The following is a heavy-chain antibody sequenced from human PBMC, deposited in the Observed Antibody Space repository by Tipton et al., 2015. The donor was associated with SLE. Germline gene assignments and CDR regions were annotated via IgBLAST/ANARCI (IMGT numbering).Heavy chain of an antibody. Sequence: TLSLTCTVSGGSISGPYHWSWIRQAAGKGLEWIGGIYYSGYTYYNPSLKSRVTISADTSKKQFSLRLSSVTAADTAVYYCARHASFTFLGAFDVWGQGTMITVSS. J-gene: IGHJ3*01. CDR2: IYYSGYT. D-gene: IGHD2/OR15-2a*01. V-gene: IGHV4-59*05. CDR1: GGSISGPYH. CDR3: ARHASFTFLGAFDV.